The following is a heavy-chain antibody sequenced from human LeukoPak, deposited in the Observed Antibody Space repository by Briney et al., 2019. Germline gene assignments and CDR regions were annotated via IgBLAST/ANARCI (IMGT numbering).Heavy chain of an antibody. Sequence: GGSLRLSCAASGFTFSSYAMHWVRQAPGKGLEWVAVISYDGSNKYYADSVKGRFTISRDNSKNTLYLQMNSLRAEDTAVYYCARSPANDYYYYMDVWGKGTTVTVSS. CDR1: GFTFSSYA. J-gene: IGHJ6*03. V-gene: IGHV3-30-3*01. CDR2: ISYDGSNK. D-gene: IGHD4/OR15-4a*01. CDR3: ARSPANDYYYYMDV.